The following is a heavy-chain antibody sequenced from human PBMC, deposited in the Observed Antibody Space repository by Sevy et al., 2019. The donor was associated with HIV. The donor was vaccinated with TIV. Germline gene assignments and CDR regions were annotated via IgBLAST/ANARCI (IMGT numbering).Heavy chain of an antibody. D-gene: IGHD3-22*01. CDR2: IKSKIDGETT. CDR3: ATAPGYYDSAPFDY. CDR1: GFTFSNAW. Sequence: GGSVRLSCAVSGFTFSNAWMNWVRQAPGTGLQWVGLIKSKIDGETTDYVAPVKGRFTISRDDSTNTLYLQMNSLKTEDTGVYYCATAPGYYDSAPFDYWGPGTLVTVSS. J-gene: IGHJ4*02. V-gene: IGHV3-15*01.